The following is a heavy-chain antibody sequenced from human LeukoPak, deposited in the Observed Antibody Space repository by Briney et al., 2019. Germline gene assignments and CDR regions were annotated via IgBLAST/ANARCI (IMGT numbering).Heavy chain of an antibody. CDR2: INPNSGGT. CDR3: ARDRYYDFWSGYYGSQYYFDY. CDR1: GYTFTCYY. J-gene: IGHJ4*02. D-gene: IGHD3-3*01. Sequence: ASVKVSCKASGYTFTCYYMHWVRQAPGQGLEWMGWINPNSGGTNYAQKFQGRVTMTRDTSISTAYMELSRLRSDDTAVYYCARDRYYDFWSGYYGSQYYFDYWGQGTLVTVSS. V-gene: IGHV1-2*02.